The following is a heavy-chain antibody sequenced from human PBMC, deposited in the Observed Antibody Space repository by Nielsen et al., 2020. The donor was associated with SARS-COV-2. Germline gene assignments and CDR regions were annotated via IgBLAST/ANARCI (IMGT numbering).Heavy chain of an antibody. CDR2: IYYSGST. J-gene: IGHJ4*02. V-gene: IGHV4-30-4*01. CDR3: ARGAGKWADY. Sequence: SETLSLTCTVSGGSISSVDYYWSWIRQPPGKGLEWIGYIYYSGSTYYNPSLKSRVTISVDTSKNQFSLKLSSVTAADTAVYYCARGAGKWADYWGQGTLVTVSS. D-gene: IGHD1-26*01. CDR1: GGSISSVDYY.